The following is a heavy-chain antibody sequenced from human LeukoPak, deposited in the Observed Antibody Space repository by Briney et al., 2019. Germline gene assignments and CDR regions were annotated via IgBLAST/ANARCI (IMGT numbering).Heavy chain of an antibody. CDR1: GYSISSGYY. CDR2: IYHSGST. J-gene: IGHJ4*02. V-gene: IGHV4-38-2*02. Sequence: PSETLSLTCTVSGYSISSGYYWGWIRQPPGKGLEWIGSIYHSGSTYYNPSLKSRVTISVYTSKNQFSLKLSSVTAADTAVYYCARHGVAGTPYYFDYWGQGTLVTVSS. CDR3: ARHGVAGTPYYFDY. D-gene: IGHD6-19*01.